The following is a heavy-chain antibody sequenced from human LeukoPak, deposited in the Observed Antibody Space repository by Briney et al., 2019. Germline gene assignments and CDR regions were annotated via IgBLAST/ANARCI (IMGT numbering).Heavy chain of an antibody. Sequence: SETLSLTCTVSGGSISSYYWSWIRQPPGKGLEWIGYIYYSGSTNYNPSLKSRVTISVDTSKNQFSLKLSSVTAADTAVYYCARGITILDYRGQGTLVTVSS. CDR1: GGSISSYY. J-gene: IGHJ4*02. D-gene: IGHD3-3*01. CDR2: IYYSGST. CDR3: ARGITILDY. V-gene: IGHV4-59*01.